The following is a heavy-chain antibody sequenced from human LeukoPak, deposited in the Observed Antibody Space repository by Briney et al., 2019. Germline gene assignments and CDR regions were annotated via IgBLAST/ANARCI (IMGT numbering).Heavy chain of an antibody. D-gene: IGHD1-26*01. CDR1: GGSISSYY. V-gene: IGHV4-59*01. CDR2: LYYSGSP. CDR3: ARELSGNPPGY. Sequence: PSETLSLTCTVSGGSISSYYWSWIRQPPGKGLEWIGYLYYSGSPNYNPSLKSRVTISVDTSKDQLSLKLRSVTAADTAVYYCARELSGNPPGYWGQGTLVTVSS. J-gene: IGHJ4*02.